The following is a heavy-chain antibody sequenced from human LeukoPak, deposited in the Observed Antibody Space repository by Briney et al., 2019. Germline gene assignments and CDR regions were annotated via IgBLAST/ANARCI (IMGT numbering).Heavy chain of an antibody. CDR2: MNPNSGNT. D-gene: IGHD3-3*01. CDR3: ARGAIFGVDIYWDAFDI. CDR1: GYTFTSYD. Sequence: ASVKVSCKASGYTFTSYDINWVRQATGQGLEWMGWMNPNSGNTGYAQKFQGRVTITRNTSISTAYMELSSLRSEDTAVYYCARGAIFGVDIYWDAFDIWGQGTMVTVSS. J-gene: IGHJ3*02. V-gene: IGHV1-8*03.